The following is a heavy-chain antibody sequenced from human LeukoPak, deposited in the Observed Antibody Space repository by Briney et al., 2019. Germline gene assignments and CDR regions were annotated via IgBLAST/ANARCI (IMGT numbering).Heavy chain of an antibody. CDR2: IYYSGST. CDR1: GGSISSYY. CDR3: ARPRNAWSPMGAFDI. J-gene: IGHJ3*02. V-gene: IGHV4-59*01. D-gene: IGHD1-1*01. Sequence: PSETLSLTCTVSGGSISSYYWSWIRQPPEKGLEWIGYIYYSGSTNYNPSLKSRVTISVDTSKNQFSLKLSSVTAADTAVYYCARPRNAWSPMGAFDIWGQGTMVTVSS.